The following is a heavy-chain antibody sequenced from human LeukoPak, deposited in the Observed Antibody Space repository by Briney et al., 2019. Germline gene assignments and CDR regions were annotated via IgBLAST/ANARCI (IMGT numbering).Heavy chain of an antibody. J-gene: IGHJ4*02. CDR2: IKSKTDGGTT. V-gene: IGHV3-15*07. D-gene: IGHD3-22*01. CDR1: GFTFGNYG. Sequence: GGSLRLSCAVSGFTFGNYGMNWVRQAPGKGLEWVGRIKSKTDGGTTDYAAPVKGRFTISRDDSKNTLYLQMNSLKTEDTAVYYCSTTYYYDSSEGYWGQGTLVTVSS. CDR3: STTYYYDSSEGY.